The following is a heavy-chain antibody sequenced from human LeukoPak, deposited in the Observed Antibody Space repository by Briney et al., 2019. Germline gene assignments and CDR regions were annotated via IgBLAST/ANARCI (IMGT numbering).Heavy chain of an antibody. D-gene: IGHD6-13*01. J-gene: IGHJ4*01. V-gene: IGHV1-18*01. CDR2: ISTYDGNT. CDR3: ARVDSRQHLVPVDY. CDR1: GYTFTNFG. Sequence: ASVKVSCKASGYTFTNFGFSWVRQAPGQGLEWMGWISTYDGNTNYAQKLQGRVTITTDTSTSTAYMELRSLRSDDTAVYYCARVDSRQHLVPVDYWGHGALVTVSS.